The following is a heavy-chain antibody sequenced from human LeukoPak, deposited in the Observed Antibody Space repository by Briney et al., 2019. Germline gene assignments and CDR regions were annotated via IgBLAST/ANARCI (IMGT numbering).Heavy chain of an antibody. D-gene: IGHD6-19*01. CDR1: GGSISSYY. CDR2: IYYSGST. J-gene: IGHJ4*02. V-gene: IGHV4-59*01. CDR3: ARSTPWFSKSSGWYDY. Sequence: SGTLSLTCTVSGGSISSYYWSWIRQPPGKGLEWIGYIYYSGSTNYNPSLKSRVTISVDTSKNQFSLKLSSVTAADTAVYYCARSTPWFSKSSGWYDYWGQGTLVTVSS.